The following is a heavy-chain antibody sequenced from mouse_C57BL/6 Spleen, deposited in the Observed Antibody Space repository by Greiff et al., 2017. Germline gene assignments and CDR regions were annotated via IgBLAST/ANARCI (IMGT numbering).Heavy chain of an antibody. Sequence: QVQLQQPGAELVRPGSSVKLSCKASGYTFTSYWMHWVKQRPIQGLEWIGNIDPSDSETPYNQKFKDKATLTVDKSSSTAYMQLSSLTSEGSAVYYCARDGSSSGFAYWGQGTLVTVSA. J-gene: IGHJ3*01. D-gene: IGHD1-1*01. CDR3: ARDGSSSGFAY. CDR1: GYTFTSYW. CDR2: IDPSDSET. V-gene: IGHV1-52*01.